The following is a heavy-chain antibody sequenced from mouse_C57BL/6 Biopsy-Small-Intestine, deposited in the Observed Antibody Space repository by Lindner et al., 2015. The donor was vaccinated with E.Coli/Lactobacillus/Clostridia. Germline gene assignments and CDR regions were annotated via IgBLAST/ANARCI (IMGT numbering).Heavy chain of an antibody. J-gene: IGHJ2*01. V-gene: IGHV1-52*01. CDR1: GYTFTSYW. Sequence: VQLQGSGAEMVRPGASVKLSCKASGYTFTSYWMHWVKQRPGQGLEWIGRIDPSDTETHYNQKFKDKATLTVDKSSSTAYMQLNSLTSEDSAVYYCAREVYSFDYWGQGTTLTVSS. CDR2: IDPSDTET. CDR3: AREVYSFDY.